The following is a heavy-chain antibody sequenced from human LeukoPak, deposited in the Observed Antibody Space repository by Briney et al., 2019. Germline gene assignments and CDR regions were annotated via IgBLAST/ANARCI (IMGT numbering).Heavy chain of an antibody. CDR2: IYYSGST. D-gene: IGHD7-27*01. Sequence: PSETLSLTCTVSGGSISSGGYYWSWIRQHPGKVLEWIGYIYYSGSTYYNPSLKSRVTISVDTSKNQFSLKLSSVTAADTAVYYCARDRNWGLDYWGQGTLVTVSS. CDR3: ARDRNWGLDY. J-gene: IGHJ4*02. V-gene: IGHV4-31*03. CDR1: GGSISSGGYY.